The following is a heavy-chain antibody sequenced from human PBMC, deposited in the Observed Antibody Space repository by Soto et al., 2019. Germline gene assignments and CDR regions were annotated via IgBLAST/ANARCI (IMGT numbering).Heavy chain of an antibody. D-gene: IGHD6-13*01. J-gene: IGHJ4*02. CDR3: ARLRASSWYLGGYLDY. CDR1: GFTFSDYY. V-gene: IGHV3-11*06. Sequence: GGSLRLSCAASGFTFSDYYMTWVRQAPGKGLEWVSYIVIGSDYTNYADSVKGRFTISRDNAKNSLYLEMNSLRVEDTAVYYCARLRASSWYLGGYLDYWGQGTLVTVSS. CDR2: IVIGSDYT.